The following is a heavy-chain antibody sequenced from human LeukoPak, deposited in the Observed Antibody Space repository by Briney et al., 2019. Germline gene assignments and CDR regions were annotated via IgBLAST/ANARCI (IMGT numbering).Heavy chain of an antibody. CDR2: ISGTGGST. Sequence: GGSLRLSCAASGFTFSSYAMSWVRQAPGKGLEWVSLISGTGGSTYYADSVKGRFTISRDNAKNTLFLQMNSLRAEDTAVYYCTGHHQAYSRTYWGQGTLVTVSS. CDR1: GFTFSSYA. J-gene: IGHJ4*02. V-gene: IGHV3-23*01. D-gene: IGHD6-13*01. CDR3: TGHHQAYSRTY.